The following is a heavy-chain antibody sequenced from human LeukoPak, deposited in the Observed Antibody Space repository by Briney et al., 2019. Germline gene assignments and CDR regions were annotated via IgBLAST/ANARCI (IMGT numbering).Heavy chain of an antibody. CDR1: GFTFRSYA. CDR2: ISYDGDNK. J-gene: IGHJ5*02. Sequence: GGSLRLSCAASGFTFRSYAMHWVRQAPGKGLEGVAIISYDGDNKYYADSVKGRFTISRDNSKNTLYLQMNSLRAEDTALYYCARGYSSGWSNWFDPWGQGTLVTVSS. D-gene: IGHD6-19*01. V-gene: IGHV3-30*04. CDR3: ARGYSSGWSNWFDP.